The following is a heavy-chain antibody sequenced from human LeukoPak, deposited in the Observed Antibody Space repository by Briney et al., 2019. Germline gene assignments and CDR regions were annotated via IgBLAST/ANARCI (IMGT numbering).Heavy chain of an antibody. D-gene: IGHD1-26*01. Sequence: GPSVKLSCKASGYTFTSYGIICVRQAPGQGLEWMGWITTYKGNTTYTQKLQGRVTMTTDTSTRTVYMELRSLRSDDTAVYYCARVYSGSPLDYWGEMTLVRVSS. V-gene: IGHV1-18*01. CDR2: ITTYKGNT. CDR3: ARVYSGSPLDY. CDR1: GYTFTSYG. J-gene: IGHJ4*02.